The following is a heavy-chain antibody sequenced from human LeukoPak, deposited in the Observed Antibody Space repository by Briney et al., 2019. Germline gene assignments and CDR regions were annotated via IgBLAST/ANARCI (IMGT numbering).Heavy chain of an antibody. Sequence: GGSLRLSCAASGFTYSSYAMHWVRQAPSKGLEWVAVISYDGSNKYYADSVKGRFTISRDNSKNTLYLQMNSLRAEDTAVYYCATYDFWSGPSFDYWGQGTLVTVSS. D-gene: IGHD3-3*01. J-gene: IGHJ4*02. CDR3: ATYDFWSGPSFDY. CDR1: GFTYSSYA. V-gene: IGHV3-30-3*01. CDR2: ISYDGSNK.